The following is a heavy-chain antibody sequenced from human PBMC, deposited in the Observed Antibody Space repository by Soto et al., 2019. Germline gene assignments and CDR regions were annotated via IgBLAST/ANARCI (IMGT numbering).Heavy chain of an antibody. V-gene: IGHV3-23*01. CDR3: AKEYYDILTGYYEPDAFDI. CDR1: GFTFNNYA. D-gene: IGHD3-9*01. Sequence: GGSLRLSCAASGFTFNNYAMNWVRQAPGKGLEWVSLISGSGGRTNYADSVKGRFTISRDNSKNTLYLQMNSLRAEDTAVYYCAKEYYDILTGYYEPDAFDIWGQGTMVTVSS. J-gene: IGHJ3*02. CDR2: ISGSGGRT.